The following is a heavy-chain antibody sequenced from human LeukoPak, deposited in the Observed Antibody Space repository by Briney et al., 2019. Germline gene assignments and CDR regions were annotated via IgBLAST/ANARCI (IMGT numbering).Heavy chain of an antibody. CDR2: ISSSSSYI. Sequence: PGGSLRLSCAASGFTFSSYSMNWVRQAPGKGLEWVSSISSSSSYIYYADSVKGRFTISRDNAKNSLYLQMNSLRAEDTAVYYCARDRPGYCSGGSCYSTVTTGIFDYWGQGTLVTVSS. CDR3: ARDRPGYCSGGSCYSTVTTGIFDY. J-gene: IGHJ4*02. D-gene: IGHD2-15*01. V-gene: IGHV3-21*04. CDR1: GFTFSSYS.